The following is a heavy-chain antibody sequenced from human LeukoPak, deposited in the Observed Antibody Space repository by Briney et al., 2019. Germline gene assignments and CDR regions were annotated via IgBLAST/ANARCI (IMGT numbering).Heavy chain of an antibody. Sequence: SGGSLRLSCAASGFTFSDYYMSWIRQAPGKGLEWVSYISSSSSYIYYADSVKGRFTISRDNAKNSLYLQMSSLRVEDTAVYYCTRDPRHFDSCGQGTLVTVSS. V-gene: IGHV3-11*06. CDR3: TRDPRHFDS. J-gene: IGHJ5*01. CDR1: GFTFSDYY. D-gene: IGHD6-6*01. CDR2: ISSSSSYI.